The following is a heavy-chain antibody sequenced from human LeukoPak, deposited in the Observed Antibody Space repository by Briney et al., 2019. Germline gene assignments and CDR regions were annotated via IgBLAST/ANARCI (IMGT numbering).Heavy chain of an antibody. Sequence: PGGSLRLSCAASGFTFSNYAMHWVRQAPGKGLEWVAVILYDGNNKYYADSVKGRFTISRDNSENTLYLQMNSLRTEDTAVYYCARKVIVRTTPSSGFDYWGQGTLVTVSS. D-gene: IGHD3-22*01. CDR3: ARKVIVRTTPSSGFDY. CDR1: GFTFSNYA. V-gene: IGHV3-30-3*01. J-gene: IGHJ4*02. CDR2: ILYDGNNK.